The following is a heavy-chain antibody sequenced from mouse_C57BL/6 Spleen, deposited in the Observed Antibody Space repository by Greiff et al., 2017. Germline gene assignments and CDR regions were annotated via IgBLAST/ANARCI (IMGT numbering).Heavy chain of an antibody. V-gene: IGHV1-50*01. CDR3: GSRFAY. D-gene: IGHD1-1*01. J-gene: IGHJ3*01. CDR1: GYTFTSYW. Sequence: VQLQQPGAELVKPGASVKLSCKASGYTFTSYWMQWVKQRPGQGLEWIGEIDPSDSYTNYNQKFKGKATLTVDTSSSTAYMQLSSRTSEDSAVYYCGSRFAYWGQGTLVTVSA. CDR2: IDPSDSYT.